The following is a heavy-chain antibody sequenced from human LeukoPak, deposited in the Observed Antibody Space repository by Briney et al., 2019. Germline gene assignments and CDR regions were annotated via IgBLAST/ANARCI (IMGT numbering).Heavy chain of an antibody. D-gene: IGHD3-22*01. CDR1: GFTFNTYA. V-gene: IGHV3-23*01. Sequence: GGSLRLSCAASGFTFNTYAMTWVRRAPGKGLEWVSSISNSGGSTYYADSVKGRFTISRDNSKNTLYLQMNSLRAEDTAVYYCVKGGSSGYRWFDPWGQGTLVTVSS. CDR2: ISNSGGST. CDR3: VKGGSSGYRWFDP. J-gene: IGHJ5*02.